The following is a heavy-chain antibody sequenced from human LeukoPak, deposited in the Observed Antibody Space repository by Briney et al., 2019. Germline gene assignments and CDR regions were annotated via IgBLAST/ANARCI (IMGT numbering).Heavy chain of an antibody. D-gene: IGHD3-22*01. Sequence: GGSLRLSCGASGFTFSSYWMSWVRQAPGKGLEWVANIKQDGTEKYYVDSVRGRFTISRDNARYSLYLQMNSLRAEDTAAYYCAREYYYDSSGPDYWGQGTLVTVSS. J-gene: IGHJ4*02. CDR2: IKQDGTEK. CDR1: GFTFSSYW. CDR3: AREYYYDSSGPDY. V-gene: IGHV3-7*05.